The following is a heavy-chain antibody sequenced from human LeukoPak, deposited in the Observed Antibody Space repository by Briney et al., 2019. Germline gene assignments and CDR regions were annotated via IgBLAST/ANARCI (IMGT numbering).Heavy chain of an antibody. D-gene: IGHD6-13*01. CDR3: ARGGGTGQQVVPGYYFDY. J-gene: IGHJ4*02. CDR1: GFTFSSFG. CDR2: IWYDGSNK. V-gene: IGHV3-33*01. Sequence: GGSLRLSCAASGFTFSSFGMHWVRQAPGKGLEWVAVIWYDGSNKYYADSVKGRFTISRDNSKITLYLQMNSLRAEDTAVYYCARGGGTGQQVVPGYYFDYWGQGTLVTVSS.